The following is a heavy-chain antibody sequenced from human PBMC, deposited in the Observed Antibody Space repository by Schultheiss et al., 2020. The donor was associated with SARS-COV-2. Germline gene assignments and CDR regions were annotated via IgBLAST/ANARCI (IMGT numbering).Heavy chain of an antibody. CDR1: GFTFSTYS. D-gene: IGHD6-19*01. Sequence: GGSLRLSCAASGFTFSTYSMNWVRQAPGKGLEWVSSISSSSSTIYYADSVRGRFTISRDNAKNSLYLQMNSLRAEDTAVYYCAKAVGHSSGWYPWFDPWGQGTMVTVSS. CDR3: AKAVGHSSGWYPWFDP. J-gene: IGHJ5*02. V-gene: IGHV3-21*04. CDR2: ISSSSSTI.